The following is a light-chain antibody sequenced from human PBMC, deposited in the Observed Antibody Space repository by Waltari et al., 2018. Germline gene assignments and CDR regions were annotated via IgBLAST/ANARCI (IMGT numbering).Light chain of an antibody. CDR3: QQYNLWPPIT. Sequence: IEMTQSPATLSVSPGERATLSCRASQSLRGNLAWYQQRPGQGLRLLIYGASTRATGVPARFSGSGSGTEFTLTITSLQSEDFAVYYCQQYNLWPPITFGQGTRLEMK. V-gene: IGKV3-15*01. J-gene: IGKJ5*01. CDR2: GAS. CDR1: QSLRGN.